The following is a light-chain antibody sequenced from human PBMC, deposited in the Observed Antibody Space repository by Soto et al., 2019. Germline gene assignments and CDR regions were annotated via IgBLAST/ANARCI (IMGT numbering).Light chain of an antibody. CDR3: QQSYCTPPS. Sequence: DNQMSQSPSSLSASVKDRGTITCRASQSISSYLNWYQQKPGKAPKLLIYAASSLQSGVPSRFSGSGSGTDFTLTISCLQPEDFATYYCQQSYCTPPSFGGGTKVDIK. CDR2: AAS. J-gene: IGKJ4*01. CDR1: QSISSY. V-gene: IGKV1-39*01.